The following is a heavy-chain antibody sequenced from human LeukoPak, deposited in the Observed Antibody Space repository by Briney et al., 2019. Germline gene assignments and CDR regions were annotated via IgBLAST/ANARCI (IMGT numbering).Heavy chain of an antibody. Sequence: GESLKISCKGSGYLFTSYWIGWVRQVPGKGLEWMGIIYPGDSDTRYGPSVQGSVTISAEKSISTADLQWSSLKASDTARYYCARLIYDSSGYPDYWGQATLVTSPQ. D-gene: IGHD3-22*01. CDR3: ARLIYDSSGYPDY. CDR1: GYLFTSYW. J-gene: IGHJ4*02. CDR2: IYPGDSDT. V-gene: IGHV5-51*01.